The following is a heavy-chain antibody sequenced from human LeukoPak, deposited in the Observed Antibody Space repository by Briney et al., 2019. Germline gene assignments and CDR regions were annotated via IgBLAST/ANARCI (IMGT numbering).Heavy chain of an antibody. CDR1: GYSFTMYG. V-gene: IGHV1-18*01. Sequence: ASVKVSCKASGYSFTMYGISWVRQAPGQGLEWMGWISGFNAYTNYAQKLQGRVTMTTDTSTSTAYMEVRGLRSDDTAVYYCAKDHWSHYYGSGGENYFDPWGQGALVTVSS. J-gene: IGHJ5*02. CDR2: ISGFNAYT. D-gene: IGHD3-10*01. CDR3: AKDHWSHYYGSGGENYFDP.